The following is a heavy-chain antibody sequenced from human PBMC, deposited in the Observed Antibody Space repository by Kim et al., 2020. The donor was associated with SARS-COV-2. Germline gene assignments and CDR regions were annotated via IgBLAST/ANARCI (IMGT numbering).Heavy chain of an antibody. Sequence: GGSLRLSCAGSGFIFSNYWLHWVRQAPGKGLMWVARIDNDGSDTTYADSVKGRFTVSRDNAKNTLYLQMNSLRDEDTAVYYCATLGGASGFWGPGTHATV. J-gene: IGHJ4*02. V-gene: IGHV3-74*01. CDR1: GFIFSNYW. D-gene: IGHD3-10*01. CDR3: ATLGGASGF. CDR2: IDNDGSDT.